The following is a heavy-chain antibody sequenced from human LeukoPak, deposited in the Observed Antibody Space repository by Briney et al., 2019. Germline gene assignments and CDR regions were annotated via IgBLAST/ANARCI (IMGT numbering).Heavy chain of an antibody. V-gene: IGHV4-34*01. CDR1: GGSFSGYY. CDR3: ARGLNWFDP. J-gene: IGHJ5*02. Sequence: PSETLSLTCTVSGGSFSGYYCTWIRQPPGKGLEWIGEINHSGSANYNPSLKSRVTISLDTSENQFSLKLSSVTAADTAVYYCARGLNWFDPWGQGTLVTVSS. CDR2: INHSGSA.